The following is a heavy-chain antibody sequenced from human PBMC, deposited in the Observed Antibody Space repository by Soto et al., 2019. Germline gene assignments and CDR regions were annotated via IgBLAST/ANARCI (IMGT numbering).Heavy chain of an antibody. CDR2: ISYSGST. Sequence: PWETRSPTGTFAGGSGSMYYWSWPRQPPGKGLELIGYISYSGSTSYNPSLKSRVTISVDTSKNQFSLKLSSVTAADTAVYYCARHLLLYYYDSSGYYLRDAFDIWGQGTMVTVS. J-gene: IGHJ3*02. V-gene: IGHV4-59*08. CDR3: ARHLLLYYYDSSGYYLRDAFDI. CDR1: GGSGSMYY. D-gene: IGHD3-22*01.